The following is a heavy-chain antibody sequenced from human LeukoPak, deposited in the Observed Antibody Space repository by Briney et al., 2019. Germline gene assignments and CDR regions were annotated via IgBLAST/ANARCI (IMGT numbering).Heavy chain of an antibody. J-gene: IGHJ4*02. D-gene: IGHD3-10*01. Sequence: PSETLSLTCTVSGVSISSGDYYWSWIRQPPGKGLEWIGYIYYSGSTYYNPSLKSRITMSVDTSKNQFSLKLSSVTAADTAVYYCARVSRDDSGSYYSHFDYWGQGTLVTVSS. CDR2: IYYSGST. CDR3: ARVSRDDSGSYYSHFDY. CDR1: GVSISSGDYY. V-gene: IGHV4-30-4*01.